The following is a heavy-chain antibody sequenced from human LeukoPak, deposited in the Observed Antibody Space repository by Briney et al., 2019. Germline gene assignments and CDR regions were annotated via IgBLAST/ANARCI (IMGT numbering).Heavy chain of an antibody. CDR2: IRHTGST. J-gene: IGHJ3*02. CDR1: GGSFSGYY. V-gene: IGHV4-34*01. D-gene: IGHD5/OR15-5a*01. CDR3: ASPKAVYDAFDI. Sequence: SETLSLTCAVYGGSFSGYYWSWIRQPPGKGLEWIGQIRHTGSTAYNPSLKSRVTISVDTSKNQFSLKLSSVTAADTAVYYCASPKAVYDAFDIWGQGTMVTVSS.